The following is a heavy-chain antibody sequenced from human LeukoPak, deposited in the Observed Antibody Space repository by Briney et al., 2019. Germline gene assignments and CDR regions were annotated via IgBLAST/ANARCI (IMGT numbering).Heavy chain of an antibody. CDR1: GFTFSSYT. CDR3: AKASLGVWGSYRSSNSIDY. J-gene: IGHJ4*02. D-gene: IGHD3-16*02. Sequence: PGGSLRLSCAASGFTFSSYTMTWVRQAPGKGLDWVSSIDTVPGSTKYADSVKGRFTISRDNSKNTLYLQMNSLRAEDTAVYYCAKASLGVWGSYRSSNSIDYWGQGTLVTVSS. CDR2: IDTVPGST. V-gene: IGHV3-23*01.